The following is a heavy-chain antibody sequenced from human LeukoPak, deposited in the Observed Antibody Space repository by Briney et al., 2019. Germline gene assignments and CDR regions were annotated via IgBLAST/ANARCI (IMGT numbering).Heavy chain of an antibody. CDR1: GVSIGSHY. CDR3: ARDAY. Sequence: PSEILSLTCTVSGVSIGSHYWSWIRQSPGKGLEWIRCVYNSGTTIYNPSLTGRVTISVDTSKNQYSLNLRSVTAADAAVYYCARDAYWGQGILVTVSS. J-gene: IGHJ4*02. CDR2: VYNSGTT. V-gene: IGHV4-59*11.